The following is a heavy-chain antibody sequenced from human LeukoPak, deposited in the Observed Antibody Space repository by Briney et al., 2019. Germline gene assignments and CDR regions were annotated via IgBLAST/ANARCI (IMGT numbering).Heavy chain of an antibody. V-gene: IGHV4-59*11. CDR3: ARERRASLFDP. J-gene: IGHJ5*02. Sequence: PSETLSLTCTVSGGSISSHYWGWIRQPPGKGLEWIGYIYYSGSTNYNPSLKSRVTISVDTSKNQFSLKLSSVTAADTAVYYCARERRASLFDPWGQGTLVTVSS. CDR1: GGSISSHY. CDR2: IYYSGST. D-gene: IGHD1-26*01.